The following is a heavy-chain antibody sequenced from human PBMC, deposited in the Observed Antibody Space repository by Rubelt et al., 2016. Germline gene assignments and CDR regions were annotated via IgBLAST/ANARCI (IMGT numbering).Heavy chain of an antibody. CDR3: ARAVAGTFDY. D-gene: IGHD6-19*01. CDR2: ISGSGGST. Sequence: ISGSGGSTYYADSVKGRFTISRDNSKNTLYLQMNSLRAEDTAVYYCARAVAGTFDYWGQGTLVTVSS. V-gene: IGHV3-23*01. J-gene: IGHJ4*02.